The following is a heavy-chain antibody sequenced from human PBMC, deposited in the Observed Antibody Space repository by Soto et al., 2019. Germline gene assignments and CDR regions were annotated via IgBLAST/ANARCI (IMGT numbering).Heavy chain of an antibody. CDR1: GFTFSSYA. D-gene: IGHD2-2*01. Sequence: EVQLLESGGGLEQPGGSLRLSCAASGFTFSSYAMSWVRQAPGKGLEWVSAISGSGGTTYYADSVKGRFPISRDNSRNTLYLQMNSVRAEDTAIYYCAKEGLFCSSTTCYGSGYFQHWGQGTLVTVSS. CDR2: ISGSGGTT. V-gene: IGHV3-23*01. J-gene: IGHJ1*01. CDR3: AKEGLFCSSTTCYGSGYFQH.